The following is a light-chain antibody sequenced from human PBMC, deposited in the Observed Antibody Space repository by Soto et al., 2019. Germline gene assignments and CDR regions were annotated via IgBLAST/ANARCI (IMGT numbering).Light chain of an antibody. CDR2: EVS. J-gene: IGLJ1*01. CDR3: ISYTTRRTLA. V-gene: IGLV2-14*01. CDR1: SSDVGAYNF. Sequence: QSVLTQPASVSGSPGQSITISCTGSSSDVGAYNFVSWYQQHPGQGPKLMIFEVSNRPSGVSNRFSGSKSGNSASLTISGLQAEDEADYYCISYTTRRTLAFGTGTKVTVL.